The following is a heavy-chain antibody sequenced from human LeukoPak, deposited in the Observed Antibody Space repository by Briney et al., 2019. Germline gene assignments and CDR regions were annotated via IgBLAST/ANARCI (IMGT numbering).Heavy chain of an antibody. Sequence: GGSLRLSCAGSGFTFSTYWMHWFRQAPGGGLVWVSGINTDGSTTSYADSVKGRFTISRDNAKNTLYLQMSGLRAEDTAVYYCAKESGYDVDLEYWGQGALVTVSS. CDR3: AKESGYDVDLEY. CDR2: INTDGSTT. CDR1: GFTFSTYW. J-gene: IGHJ4*02. V-gene: IGHV3-74*01. D-gene: IGHD5-12*01.